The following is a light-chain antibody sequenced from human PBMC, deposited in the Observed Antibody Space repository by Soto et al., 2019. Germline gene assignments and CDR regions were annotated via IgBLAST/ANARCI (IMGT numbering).Light chain of an antibody. Sequence: DVVMTQSPLSLPVTLGQPASISCRPSQSLVYSGGNTYLNCFQQRPGQSPRRLFYKGSHRDSGVQDRLSGSGSGTEFTLKIEDVGVYYCRQGTHWPTWTFGLG. CDR2: KGS. V-gene: IGKV2-30*01. J-gene: IGKJ1*01. CDR3: RQGTHWPTWT. CDR1: QSLVYSGGNTY.